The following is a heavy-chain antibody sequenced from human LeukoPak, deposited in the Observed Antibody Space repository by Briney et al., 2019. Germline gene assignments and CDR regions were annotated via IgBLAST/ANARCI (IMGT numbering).Heavy chain of an antibody. CDR1: GYTFTSYD. V-gene: IGHV1-8*01. D-gene: IGHD3-22*01. J-gene: IGHJ3*02. Sequence: ASVKVSCKASGYTFTSYDINWVRQATGQGLEWMGWMNPNSGNTGYAQKFQGRVTITRDTSASTAYMELSSLRSEDMAVYYCARSYYDSSGPHDAFDIWGQGTMVTVSS. CDR3: ARSYYDSSGPHDAFDI. CDR2: MNPNSGNT.